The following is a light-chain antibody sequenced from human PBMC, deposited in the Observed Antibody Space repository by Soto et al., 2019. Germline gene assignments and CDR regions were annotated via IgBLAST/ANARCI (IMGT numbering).Light chain of an antibody. J-gene: IGKJ4*01. CDR1: QSVSSSF. V-gene: IGKV3-20*01. Sequence: EIVLTQSPGTLSLSPGERATLSCRASQSVSSSFLAWYQQKPGQAPRLLIYGASSRATGIPDRFSGSGSGTDFSLTICRLEPEGFAVFYCQQYDSSPLTFGGGTKVEIK. CDR2: GAS. CDR3: QQYDSSPLT.